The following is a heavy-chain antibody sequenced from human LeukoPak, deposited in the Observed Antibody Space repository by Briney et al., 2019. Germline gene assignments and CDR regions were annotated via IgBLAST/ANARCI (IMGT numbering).Heavy chain of an antibody. CDR3: ARDRSSSSSFDY. D-gene: IGHD6-6*01. CDR1: GFTFSSYS. J-gene: IGHJ4*02. CDR2: ISSSSSYI. Sequence: GGSLRLSCAASGFTFSSYSMNWVRQAPGKGLEWVSSISSSSSYIYYADSVKGRFTISRDNAKNSLYLQMNSLRAEDTAVYYCARDRSSSSSFDYWGQGTLVGVSS. V-gene: IGHV3-21*01.